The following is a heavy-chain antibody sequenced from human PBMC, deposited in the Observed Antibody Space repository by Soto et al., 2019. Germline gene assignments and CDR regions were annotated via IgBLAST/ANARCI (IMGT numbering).Heavy chain of an antibody. CDR2: INAGNGNT. Sequence: SSKSPGFTYTSYARYSAPQSTGQRLEWMGWINAGNGNTKYSQKFQGRVTLTRDTSASTAYMELSSLRSEDTAVYYCARDLGYCTNGVCYPAWFDPWGQGTLVTVSS. CDR1: GFTYTSYA. D-gene: IGHD2-8*01. V-gene: IGHV1-3*01. CDR3: ARDLGYCTNGVCYPAWFDP. J-gene: IGHJ5*02.